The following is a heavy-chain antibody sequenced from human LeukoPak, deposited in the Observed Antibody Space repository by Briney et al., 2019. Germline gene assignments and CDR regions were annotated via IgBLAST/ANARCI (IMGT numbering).Heavy chain of an antibody. J-gene: IGHJ6*03. D-gene: IGHD1-26*01. Sequence: EASVKVSCKASGGTFSSYAISWVRQAPGQGLEWMGGIIPIFGTANYAQKFQGRVTITTDESTSTAYIELSSLRSEDTAVYYCARGSRSGSYGSYYYTDVWGKGTTVTVSS. CDR2: IIPIFGTA. CDR3: ARGSRSGSYGSYYYTDV. V-gene: IGHV1-69*05. CDR1: GGTFSSYA.